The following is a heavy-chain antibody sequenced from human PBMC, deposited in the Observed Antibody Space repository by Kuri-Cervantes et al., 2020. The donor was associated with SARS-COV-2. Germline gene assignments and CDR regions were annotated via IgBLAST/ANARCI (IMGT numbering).Heavy chain of an antibody. V-gene: IGHV1-18*01. CDR1: GYTFTSYD. Sequence: ASVKVSCKASGYTFTSYDINWVRQATGQGLEWMGWISAYNGNTNYAQKLQGRVTMTTDTSTSTAYMELRSLRSDDTAVYYCASLDQVNWFDPWGQGTLVTVSS. CDR2: ISAYNGNT. CDR3: ASLDQVNWFDP. D-gene: IGHD3/OR15-3a*01. J-gene: IGHJ5*02.